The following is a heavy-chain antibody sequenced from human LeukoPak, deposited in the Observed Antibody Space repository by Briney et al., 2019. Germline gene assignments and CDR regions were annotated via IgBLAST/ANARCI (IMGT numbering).Heavy chain of an antibody. CDR3: AKGGIGYSYGWSDY. CDR2: IYSGGST. J-gene: IGHJ4*02. Sequence: GGSLRLSCAASGFTVSSNYMSWVRQAPGKGLEWVSVIYSGGSTYYADSVKGRFTISRDNSKNTLYLQMNSLRPEDTAVYYCAKGGIGYSYGWSDYWGQGTLVTV. V-gene: IGHV3-53*05. CDR1: GFTVSSNY. D-gene: IGHD5-18*01.